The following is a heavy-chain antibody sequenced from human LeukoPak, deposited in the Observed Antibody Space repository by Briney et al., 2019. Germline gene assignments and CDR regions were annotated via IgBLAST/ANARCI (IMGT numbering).Heavy chain of an antibody. Sequence: GGSLRLSCAASGFTFSSYSMNWVRQAPGKGLEWVSSISSSSSYIYYADSVKGRFTISRDNAKSSLNLQMNSLRAEDMALYYCAKSSSWSPGAFHIWGQGTMVTVSS. J-gene: IGHJ3*02. V-gene: IGHV3-21*04. CDR2: ISSSSSYI. CDR3: AKSSSWSPGAFHI. CDR1: GFTFSSYS. D-gene: IGHD6-13*01.